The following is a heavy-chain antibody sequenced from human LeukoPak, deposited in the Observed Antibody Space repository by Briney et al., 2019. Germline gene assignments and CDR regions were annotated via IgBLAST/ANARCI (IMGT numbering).Heavy chain of an antibody. V-gene: IGHV1-46*01. Sequence: ASVKVSCKASGYTFTNYYMHWVRQAPGQGLEWMGRINPSGGGTRYALNFQGRVTMTRDMSTSTVYMELSSLRSEDTAVYYCARDGRIAEGGTDYYYYYYMDVWGKGTTVTVSS. CDR2: INPSGGGT. D-gene: IGHD6-13*01. CDR1: GYTFTNYY. CDR3: ARDGRIAEGGTDYYYYYYMDV. J-gene: IGHJ6*03.